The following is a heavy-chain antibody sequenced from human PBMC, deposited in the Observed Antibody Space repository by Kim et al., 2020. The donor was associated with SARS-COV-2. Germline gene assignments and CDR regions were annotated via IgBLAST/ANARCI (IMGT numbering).Heavy chain of an antibody. J-gene: IGHJ5*02. D-gene: IGHD1-1*01. CDR1: GFTFSSYW. CDR3: ACIRPTGGFDP. Sequence: GGSLRLSCAASGFTFSSYWMSWVRQAPGKGLEWVANIKQDGSEKYYADSVKGRFTISRDNAKNSLYLQMNSLRAEDTAVYYCACIRPTGGFDPWGQGTLVTVSS. CDR2: IKQDGSEK. V-gene: IGHV3-7*01.